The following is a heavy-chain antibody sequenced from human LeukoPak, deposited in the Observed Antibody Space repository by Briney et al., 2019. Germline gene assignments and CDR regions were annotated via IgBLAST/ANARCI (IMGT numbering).Heavy chain of an antibody. Sequence: ASVKVSCKASGYTFTGYYMHWVRQAPGQGLEWMGRINPNSGGTNYAQKFQGRVTMTRDTSISTAYMELSRLRSDDTAVYYCARVGDRGNYYVDYWGQGTLVTVSS. V-gene: IGHV1-2*06. CDR1: GYTFTGYY. J-gene: IGHJ4*02. D-gene: IGHD1-26*01. CDR3: ARVGDRGNYYVDY. CDR2: INPNSGGT.